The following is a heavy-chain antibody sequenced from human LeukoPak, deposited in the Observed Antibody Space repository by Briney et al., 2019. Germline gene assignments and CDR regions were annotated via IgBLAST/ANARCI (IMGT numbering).Heavy chain of an antibody. J-gene: IGHJ4*02. Sequence: GASVKVSCKASGYTFTSYYMHWVRQAPGQGLVWMGIINPSGGSTSYAQKFRGRVTMTRDTSTSTVYMELSSLRSEDTAVYYCARRNRQWLVIDYWGQGTLVTVSS. CDR3: ARRNRQWLVIDY. D-gene: IGHD6-19*01. CDR2: INPSGGST. CDR1: GYTFTSYY. V-gene: IGHV1-46*01.